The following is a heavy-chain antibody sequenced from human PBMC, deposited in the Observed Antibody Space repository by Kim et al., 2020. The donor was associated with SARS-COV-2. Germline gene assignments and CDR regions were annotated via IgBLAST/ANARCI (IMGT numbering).Heavy chain of an antibody. CDR2: IYHTGST. CDR1: GGSISSYY. J-gene: IGHJ6*02. CDR3: ARVTTVSMDV. V-gene: IGHV4-59*12. D-gene: IGHD4-17*01. Sequence: SETLSLTCTVSGGSISSYYWSWIRQPPGKGLEWIGYIYHTGSTNYNPSLKSRVTISVDTSQNQFSLKLSSVTAADTAVYYCARVTTVSMDVWGQGTTVTVSS.